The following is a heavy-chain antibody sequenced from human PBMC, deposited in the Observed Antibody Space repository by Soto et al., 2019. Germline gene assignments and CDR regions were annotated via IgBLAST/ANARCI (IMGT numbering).Heavy chain of an antibody. J-gene: IGHJ4*02. V-gene: IGHV4-34*01. CDR2: INHSGST. Sequence: SETLSLTCAVYGGSFSGYYWSWIRQPPGKGLEWIGEINHSGSTNYNPSLKSRVTISVDTSKNQFSLKLSSVTAADTAVYYCARKRKVVPAAMGSYYIDYRGQGTLVTVSS. CDR3: ARKRKVVPAAMGSYYIDY. CDR1: GGSFSGYY. D-gene: IGHD2-2*01.